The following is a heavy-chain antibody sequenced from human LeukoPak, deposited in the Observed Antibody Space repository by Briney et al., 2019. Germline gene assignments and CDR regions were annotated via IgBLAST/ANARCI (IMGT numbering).Heavy chain of an antibody. CDR3: ARDYCSGGSCYQYFDY. CDR2: ISSSSSYI. D-gene: IGHD2-15*01. J-gene: IGHJ4*02. Sequence: GGSLRLSCAASGFTFSSYAMSWVRQAPGKGLEWVSSISSSSSYIYYADSVKGRFTISRDNAKNSLYLQMNSLRVEDTAVYYCARDYCSGGSCYQYFDYWGQGTLVTVSS. CDR1: GFTFSSYA. V-gene: IGHV3-21*01.